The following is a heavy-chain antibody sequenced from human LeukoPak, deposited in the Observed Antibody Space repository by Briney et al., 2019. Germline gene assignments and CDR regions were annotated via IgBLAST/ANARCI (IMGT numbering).Heavy chain of an antibody. D-gene: IGHD3-3*01. CDR1: GGSISSSSYY. CDR3: ARQLRHPELNTMYGVVDY. J-gene: IGHJ4*02. CDR2: IYYSGST. Sequence: PSETLSLTCTVSGGSISSSSYYWGWIRQPPGKGLEWIGSIYYSGSTYYNPSLKSRVTISVDTSKNQFSLKLSSVTAADTAVYYCARQLRHPELNTMYGVVDYWGQGTLVTVSS. V-gene: IGHV4-39*01.